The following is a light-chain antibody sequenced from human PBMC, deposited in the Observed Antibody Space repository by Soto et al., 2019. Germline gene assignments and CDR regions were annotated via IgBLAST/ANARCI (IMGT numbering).Light chain of an antibody. Sequence: QSALTQPASVSGSPGQSITISCTGTSSDVGGYNYVSWYQQHPGTAPKLMIYDVSNRPSGVSNRFSGSKSGNTASLTISGLQAEDEAYYYCSSFTSSSTWVFGGGTKVTVL. J-gene: IGLJ3*02. CDR3: SSFTSSSTWV. CDR2: DVS. V-gene: IGLV2-14*01. CDR1: SSDVGGYNY.